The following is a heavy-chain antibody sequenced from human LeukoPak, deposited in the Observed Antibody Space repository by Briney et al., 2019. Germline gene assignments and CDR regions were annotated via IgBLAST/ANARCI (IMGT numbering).Heavy chain of an antibody. D-gene: IGHD3-22*01. J-gene: IGHJ4*02. Sequence: GGSLRISCAASGFTFSSYDMHWVRQAPGKGLEWVAVISYDGSNKCYADSVKGRFTISRDNSKNTLYLQMNSLRAEDTAVHYCAKDRFGGYYYDSSGYYVDYWGQGTLVTVSS. CDR1: GFTFSSYD. CDR3: AKDRFGGYYYDSSGYYVDY. V-gene: IGHV3-30*18. CDR2: ISYDGSNK.